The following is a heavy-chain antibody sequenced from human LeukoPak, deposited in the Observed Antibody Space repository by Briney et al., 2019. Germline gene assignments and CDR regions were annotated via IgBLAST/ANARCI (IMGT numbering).Heavy chain of an antibody. CDR3: ARRSYYDILTGWDFDY. J-gene: IGHJ4*02. CDR1: GYSISSGYY. CDR2: IDHSGST. Sequence: SETLSLTCTVSGYSISSGYYWGWIRQPPGKGLEWTGSIDHSGSTYYNPSLKSRVTISVDTSKNQFSLKLSSVTAADTAVYYCARRSYYDILTGWDFDYWGQGTLVTVSS. D-gene: IGHD3-9*01. V-gene: IGHV4-38-2*02.